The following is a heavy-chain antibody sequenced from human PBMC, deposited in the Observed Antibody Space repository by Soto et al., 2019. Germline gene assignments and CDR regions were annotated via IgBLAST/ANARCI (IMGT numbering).Heavy chain of an antibody. CDR1: GFTFSSYW. CDR2: IKQDGSEK. D-gene: IGHD3-16*02. J-gene: IGHJ6*03. CDR3: ARVVHITFGGVIVKNYMDV. Sequence: GGSLRLSCAASGFTFSSYWMSWVRQAPGKGLEWVANIKQDGSEKYYVDSVKGRFTISRDNAKNSLYLQMNSLRAEDTAVYYCARVVHITFGGVIVKNYMDVWGKGTTVTVSS. V-gene: IGHV3-7*01.